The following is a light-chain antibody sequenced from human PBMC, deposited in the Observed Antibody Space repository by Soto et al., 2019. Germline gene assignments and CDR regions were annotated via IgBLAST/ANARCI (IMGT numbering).Light chain of an antibody. V-gene: IGKV3-20*01. Sequence: ESMLTQSPGTLSLSPGDRATLSCRASRSVSSRYITWYQQKPGQAPRLLIYGASIRATGIPDRFSGSGSGTHFPLTIRTLEAEDFAVYYCQQFGDSPPAFTFAQGSKQEI. CDR2: GAS. CDR3: QQFGDSPPAFT. CDR1: RSVSSRY. J-gene: IGKJ2*01.